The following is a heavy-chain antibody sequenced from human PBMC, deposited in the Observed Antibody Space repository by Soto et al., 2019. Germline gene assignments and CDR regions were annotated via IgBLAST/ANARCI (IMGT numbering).Heavy chain of an antibody. CDR3: ARADTAMTTPFDY. CDR2: VDYSGTA. CDR1: GGSISNFY. V-gene: IGHV4-59*12. Sequence: QVQLQESGPGLVKPPETLSLTCTVSGGSISNFYWSWIRQPPGRGLEWIGYVDYSGTANYNPSPKSRVSMSVDTSKNQLSLKVTSVTAADTAMYYCARADTAMTTPFDYWGQGTLVTVSS. D-gene: IGHD5-18*01. J-gene: IGHJ4*02.